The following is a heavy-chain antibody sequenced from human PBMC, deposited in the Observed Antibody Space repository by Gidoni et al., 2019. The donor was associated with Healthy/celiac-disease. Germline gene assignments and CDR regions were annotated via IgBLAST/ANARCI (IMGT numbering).Heavy chain of an antibody. Sequence: QVQLQESGPGLVKPSQTLSLPCTVSGGSISSGGYYWSWIRQHPGKGLEWIGYIYYSGSTYYNPSLKSRVTISVDTSKNQFSLKLSSVTAADTAVYYCAREVAAQLAYFDYWGQGTLVTVSS. CDR3: AREVAAQLAYFDY. CDR2: IYYSGST. V-gene: IGHV4-31*03. D-gene: IGHD6-6*01. CDR1: GGSISSGGYY. J-gene: IGHJ4*02.